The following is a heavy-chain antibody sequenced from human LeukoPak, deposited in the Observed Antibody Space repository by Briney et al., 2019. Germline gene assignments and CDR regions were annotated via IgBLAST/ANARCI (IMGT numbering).Heavy chain of an antibody. V-gene: IGHV4-34*01. CDR2: INHSGST. CDR3: AGIGARAVVVINLIHAFDI. D-gene: IGHD3-22*01. Sequence: SETLSLTCAVYGGSFSGYYWSWIRQPPGKGLEWIGEINHSGSTNYNPSLKSRVTISVDTSKNQFSLKLSSVTAADTAVYYCAGIGARAVVVINLIHAFDIWGQGTMVAVSS. CDR1: GGSFSGYY. J-gene: IGHJ3*02.